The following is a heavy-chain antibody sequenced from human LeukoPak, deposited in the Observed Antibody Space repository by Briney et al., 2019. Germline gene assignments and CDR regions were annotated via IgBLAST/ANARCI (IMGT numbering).Heavy chain of an antibody. CDR3: ATQENDGESYLDGFDI. V-gene: IGHV4-59*01. J-gene: IGHJ3*02. D-gene: IGHD1-26*01. Sequence: SETLSLTCTVSGGSISSNYWSWIRQPPGKGLEWIGYIYYSGSTNYNPSLKSRVTISVDTSKNQFSLKLTSVTAADTAVYYCATQENDGESYLDGFDIWGQGTMVTVSS. CDR2: IYYSGST. CDR1: GGSISSNY.